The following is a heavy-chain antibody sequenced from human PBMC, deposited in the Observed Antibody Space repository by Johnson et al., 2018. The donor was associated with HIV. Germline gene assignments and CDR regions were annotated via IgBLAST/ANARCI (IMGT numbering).Heavy chain of an antibody. CDR3: ASLRDAFDI. CDR1: GFTFSSYG. V-gene: IGHV3-33*05. Sequence: QVQLVESGGGVVQPGGSLRLSCAASGFTFSSYGMHWVRQAPGKGLEWVAAISYDGSNRYYADSVKGRFTFSTDDSKKTLYLQMNSLRAEDTAVYYCASLRDAFDIWGQGTMVTVSS. J-gene: IGHJ3*02. CDR2: ISYDGSNR.